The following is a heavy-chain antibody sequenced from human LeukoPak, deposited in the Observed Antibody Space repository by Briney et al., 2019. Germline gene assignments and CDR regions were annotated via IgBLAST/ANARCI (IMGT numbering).Heavy chain of an antibody. Sequence: SETLSLTCTVSGGSISSHYWSWIRQPPGKGLEWIGYIYYSGSTNYNPSLKSRVTISVDTSKNQFSLKLSSVTAADTAVYYCARGPYGALGYWGQGTLVTVSS. CDR2: IYYSGST. CDR1: GGSISSHY. V-gene: IGHV4-59*11. J-gene: IGHJ4*02. CDR3: ARGPYGALGY. D-gene: IGHD4-17*01.